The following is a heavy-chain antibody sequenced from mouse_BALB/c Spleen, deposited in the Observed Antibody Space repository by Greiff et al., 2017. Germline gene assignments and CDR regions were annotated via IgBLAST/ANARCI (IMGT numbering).Heavy chain of an antibody. V-gene: IGHV1-7*01. CDR1: GYTFTSYW. J-gene: IGHJ3*01. CDR3: ARVQTSGPVGFAY. Sequence: QVQLQQSGAELAKPGASVKMSCKASGYTFTSYWMHWVKQRPGQGLEWIGYINPSTGYTEYNQKFKDKATLTADKSSSTAYMQLSSLTSEDSAVYYCARVQTSGPVGFAYWGQGTLVTVSA. CDR2: INPSTGYT.